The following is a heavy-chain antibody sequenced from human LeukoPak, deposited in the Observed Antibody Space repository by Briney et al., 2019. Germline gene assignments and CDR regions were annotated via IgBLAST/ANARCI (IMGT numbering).Heavy chain of an antibody. V-gene: IGHV3-23*01. CDR2: ISGSGGST. CDR1: GFTVSSYA. J-gene: IGHJ4*02. D-gene: IGHD6-13*01. Sequence: GGSLRLSCAASGFTVSSYAMSWVRQAPGKGLEWVSAISGSGGSTYYADSVEGRFTISRDNSKNMLYLQTNILRVEDTAVYYCAKWLDSWYFDNWGQGTLVTVSS. CDR3: AKWLDSWYFDN.